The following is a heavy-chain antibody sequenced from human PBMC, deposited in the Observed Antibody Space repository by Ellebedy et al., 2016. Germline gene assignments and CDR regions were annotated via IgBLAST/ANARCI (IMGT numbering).Heavy chain of an antibody. CDR2: ISWNSYSI. J-gene: IGHJ6*02. Sequence: GGSLRLSXAASGFTFNDYGMNWVRQVPGKGLEWVSGISWNSYSIGYADSVKGRFTISRDNAKNSLYLEMKSLRAEDTALYYCAKDSPGYSYGFSRDGMDVWGQGTTVTVSS. CDR3: AKDSPGYSYGFSRDGMDV. V-gene: IGHV3-9*01. D-gene: IGHD5-18*01. CDR1: GFTFNDYG.